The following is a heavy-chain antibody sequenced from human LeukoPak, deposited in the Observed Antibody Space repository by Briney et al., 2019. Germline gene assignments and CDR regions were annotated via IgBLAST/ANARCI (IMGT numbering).Heavy chain of an antibody. J-gene: IGHJ4*02. CDR2: IYYSGST. V-gene: IGHV4-31*11. CDR3: ARLQKSPDSELGAFDY. D-gene: IGHD3-10*01. CDR1: GGSISSGGYY. Sequence: SETLSLTCAVSGGSISSGGYYWSWIRQHPGKGLEWIGYIYYSGSTYYNPSLKSRVTISVDTSKNQFSLKLSSVTAADTAVYYCARLQKSPDSELGAFDYWGQGTLVSLSS.